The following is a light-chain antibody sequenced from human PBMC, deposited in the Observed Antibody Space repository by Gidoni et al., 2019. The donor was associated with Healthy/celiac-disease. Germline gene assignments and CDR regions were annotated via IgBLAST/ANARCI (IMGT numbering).Light chain of an antibody. V-gene: IGKV1-33*01. CDR3: QQYDNLPLT. J-gene: IGKJ4*01. CDR1: QDISNY. Sequence: DIQMTQSPSSLSASVGDRVTITRQASQDISNYLNWYQQKPGKAPKLLIYEASNLETGVPSRFSGSGSGTDFTFTISSLQPEDIATYYCQQYDNLPLTFGGGTKVEIK. CDR2: EAS.